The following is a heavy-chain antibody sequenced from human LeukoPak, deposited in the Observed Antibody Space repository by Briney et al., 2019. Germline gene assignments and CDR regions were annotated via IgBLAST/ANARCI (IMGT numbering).Heavy chain of an antibody. CDR1: GFTFSNHW. D-gene: IGHD5-18*01. CDR2: INTDGRST. J-gene: IGHJ6*02. V-gene: IGHV3-74*03. Sequence: GGSLRLSCTASGFTFSNHWMNWVRQAPGKGLVWVSRINTDGRSTTYADSVKGRFTISRDNAKNTLYLQMNSLRAEDTAVYYCARVLDTAMSYYYYGMDVWGQGTTVTVSS. CDR3: ARVLDTAMSYYYYGMDV.